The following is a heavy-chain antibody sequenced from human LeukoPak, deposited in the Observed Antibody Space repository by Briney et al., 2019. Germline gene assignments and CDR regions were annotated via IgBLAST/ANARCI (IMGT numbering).Heavy chain of an antibody. Sequence: PGGSLRLSCAASGFTFSSYSMNWVRQAPGKGLEWVSSISSSSSYIYYADSVKGRFTISRDNAKNSLYLQMNSLRAEDTAVYYCARDKVQMVRGTDYWGQGTLVTVSS. CDR2: ISSSSSYI. V-gene: IGHV3-21*01. CDR3: ARDKVQMVRGTDY. D-gene: IGHD3-10*01. J-gene: IGHJ4*02. CDR1: GFTFSSYS.